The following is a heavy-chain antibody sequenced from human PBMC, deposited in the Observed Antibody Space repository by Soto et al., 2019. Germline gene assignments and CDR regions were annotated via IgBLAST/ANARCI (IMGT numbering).Heavy chain of an antibody. J-gene: IGHJ5*02. V-gene: IGHV4-39*01. CDR3: ASPKIAFYNWFDP. Sequence: QLQLQESGPGLVKPSETLSLTCTVSGRSISSSSYYWGWIRQPPGKGLEWIGSIYYSGSTYYNPSLKSRVTISVDTSKNQFSLKLSSVTAADTAVYYCASPKIAFYNWFDPWGQGTLVTVSS. CDR2: IYYSGST. D-gene: IGHD3-3*02. CDR1: GRSISSSSYY.